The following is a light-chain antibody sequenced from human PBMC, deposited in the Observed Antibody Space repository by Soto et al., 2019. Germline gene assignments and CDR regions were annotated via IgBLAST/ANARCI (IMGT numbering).Light chain of an antibody. J-gene: IGKJ4*01. CDR3: LQLNRYPLT. CDR2: SAS. Sequence: IQLTQSPSSLSASVGDRVAITCRASEGISSYLAWYQERPGKVPKLLIDSASTLQNGVPSRFSGSGSGTDFTLTISSLQPEDFATYYGLQLNRYPLTFGGGTRVEIK. CDR1: EGISSY. V-gene: IGKV1-9*01.